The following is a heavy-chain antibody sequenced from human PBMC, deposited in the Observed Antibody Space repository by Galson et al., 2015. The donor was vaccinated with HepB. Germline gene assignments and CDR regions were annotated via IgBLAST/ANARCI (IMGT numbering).Heavy chain of an antibody. Sequence: SVKVSCKASGYTFTGYYMHWVRQAPGQGLEWMGWINPNSGGTNYAQKFQGRVTMTRDTSISTAYMELSRLRSDDTAVYYCARVLSSLRGYYFDYWDQGTLVTVSS. CDR2: INPNSGGT. J-gene: IGHJ4*02. CDR1: GYTFTGYY. CDR3: ARVLSSLRGYYFDY. V-gene: IGHV1-2*02. D-gene: IGHD3-22*01.